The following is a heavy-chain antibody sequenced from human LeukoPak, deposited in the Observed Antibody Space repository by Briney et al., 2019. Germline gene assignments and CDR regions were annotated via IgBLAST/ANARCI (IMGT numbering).Heavy chain of an antibody. J-gene: IGHJ4*02. V-gene: IGHV4-59*12. D-gene: IGHD3-22*01. Sequence: PSETLSLTCTVSGGSISSYYWSWIRQPPGKGLEWIGYIYYSGSTNYNPSLKSRVTISVDKSKNQFSLKLSSVTAADTAVYYCARAGASSGYTDYWGQGTLVTVSS. CDR3: ARAGASSGYTDY. CDR2: IYYSGST. CDR1: GGSISSYY.